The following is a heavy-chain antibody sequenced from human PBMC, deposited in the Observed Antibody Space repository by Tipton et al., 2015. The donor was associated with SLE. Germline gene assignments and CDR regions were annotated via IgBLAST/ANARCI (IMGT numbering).Heavy chain of an antibody. Sequence: TLSLTCAVYGGSFSGYYWSWIRQPPGKGLEWIGEINHSGSTNYNPSLKSRVTISVDTSKNQFSLKLSSVTAADTAVYYCAREMGFDSSGNYNPFDYWDQGTLVTVSS. CDR3: AREMGFDSSGNYNPFDY. CDR2: INHSGST. CDR1: GGSFSGYY. V-gene: IGHV4-34*01. D-gene: IGHD3-22*01. J-gene: IGHJ4*02.